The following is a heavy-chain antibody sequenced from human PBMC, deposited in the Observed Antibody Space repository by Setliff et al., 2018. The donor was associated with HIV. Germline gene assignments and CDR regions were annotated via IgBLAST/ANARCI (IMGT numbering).Heavy chain of an antibody. CDR3: ARLGEHDTGDLDV. Sequence: SETLSLTCKVSGDSISSGGYYWTWIRKPAGKGLEWIGHIYTSGNTNYNPSLKTRVSISVATSKNQFFLTLTSVTAADSAVYYCARLGEHDTGDLDVWGKGTTVTVTS. D-gene: IGHD7-27*01. CDR2: IYTSGNT. J-gene: IGHJ6*04. V-gene: IGHV4-61*09. CDR1: GDSISSGGYY.